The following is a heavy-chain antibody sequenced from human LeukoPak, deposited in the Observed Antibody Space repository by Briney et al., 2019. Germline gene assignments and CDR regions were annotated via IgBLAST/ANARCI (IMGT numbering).Heavy chain of an antibody. V-gene: IGHV3-53*01. D-gene: IGHD1-14*01. J-gene: IGHJ3*02. Sequence: PGGSLRLSCAASGFTVSSNYMSWVRQAPGKGLEWVSVIYSGGSTYYADSVKGRFTISRDNSKTTLYLQMNSLRAEDTAVYHCARDEPSRGVPFDIWGQGTMVTVSS. CDR3: ARDEPSRGVPFDI. CDR1: GFTVSSNY. CDR2: IYSGGST.